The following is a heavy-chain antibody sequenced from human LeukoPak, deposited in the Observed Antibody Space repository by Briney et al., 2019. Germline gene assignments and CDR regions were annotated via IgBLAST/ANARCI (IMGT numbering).Heavy chain of an antibody. D-gene: IGHD6-6*01. Sequence: SETLSLSCVVNGASFSNHYWTWIRQSPGKGLEWIGEIEHRGNTNYNPSLKSRVTISVDTSKNEFSLKLKSVTAADTAVFYCARGRGVAARRGFDFWGRGTLVTVSS. J-gene: IGHJ4*02. CDR1: GASFSNHY. V-gene: IGHV4-34*01. CDR2: IEHRGNT. CDR3: ARGRGVAARRGFDF.